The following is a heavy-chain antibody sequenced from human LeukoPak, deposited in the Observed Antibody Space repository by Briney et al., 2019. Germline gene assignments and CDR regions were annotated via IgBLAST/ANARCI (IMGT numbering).Heavy chain of an antibody. J-gene: IGHJ6*04. D-gene: IGHD2-15*01. CDR3: ARDAGYCSGGSCYADV. Sequence: GGSLRLSCAASGFTFSSYAMNWVRQAPGKGLEWVSSISGSGGSTYYADSVKGRFTISRDNAKNSLYLQMNSLRAEDTAVYYCARDAGYCSGGSCYADVWGKGTTVTVSS. V-gene: IGHV3-21*01. CDR1: GFTFSSYA. CDR2: ISGSGGST.